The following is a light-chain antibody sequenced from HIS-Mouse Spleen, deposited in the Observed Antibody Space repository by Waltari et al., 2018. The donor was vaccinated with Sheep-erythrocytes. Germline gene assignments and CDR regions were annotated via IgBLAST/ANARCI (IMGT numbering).Light chain of an antibody. CDR3: CSYAGSSTPWV. CDR2: EGS. CDR1: SSDARSSNL. J-gene: IGLJ3*02. Sequence: QSAPTQPASVSGSPGHSIPIPCTGTSSDARSSNLVPWYQQHQGKAPKLMIYEGSKRPSGVSNSFSGSKSGNTASLTISGLQAEDEADYYCCSYAGSSTPWVFGGGTKLTVL. V-gene: IGLV2-23*01.